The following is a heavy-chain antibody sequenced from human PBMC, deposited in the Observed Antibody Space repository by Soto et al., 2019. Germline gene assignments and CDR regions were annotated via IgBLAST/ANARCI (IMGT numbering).Heavy chain of an antibody. CDR1: GGSISSSSYY. CDR2: IYYSGST. V-gene: IGHV4-39*07. Sequence: SETLSLTCTVSGGSISSSSYYWGWIRQPPGKGLEWIGSIYYSGSTNYNPSLKSRVTISVDTSKNQFSLKLSSVTAADTAVYYCAREWAAGNNWFDPWGQGTLVTVSS. J-gene: IGHJ5*02. CDR3: AREWAAGNNWFDP. D-gene: IGHD6-19*01.